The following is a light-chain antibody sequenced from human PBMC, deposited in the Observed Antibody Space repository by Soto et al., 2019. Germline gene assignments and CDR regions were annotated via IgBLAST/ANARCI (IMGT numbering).Light chain of an antibody. V-gene: IGKV1-9*01. CDR3: QQYDNFPPIT. Sequence: TITCRASQGISSFLAWYQQKPGRAPKLLIXAASTLQSGVPSRFSGSGSGTEFTLTITSLQPEDFATYYCQQYDNFPPITFGQGTRLEIK. J-gene: IGKJ5*01. CDR1: QGISSF. CDR2: AAS.